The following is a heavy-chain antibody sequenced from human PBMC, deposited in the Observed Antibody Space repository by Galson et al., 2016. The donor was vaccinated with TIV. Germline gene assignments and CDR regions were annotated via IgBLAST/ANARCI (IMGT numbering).Heavy chain of an antibody. CDR1: GFSVSNNH. Sequence: SLRLSCAASGFSVSNNHMSWVRQAPGKGLEWVSLIFTGGSRYYADSVEGRFTIFRDNSKNTVDLQMDSLRPEDTALYYCVRDKGDQNMAYWGQGTLVVVSS. J-gene: IGHJ4*02. CDR2: IFTGGSR. CDR3: VRDKGDQNMAY. V-gene: IGHV3-53*05. D-gene: IGHD2-21*02.